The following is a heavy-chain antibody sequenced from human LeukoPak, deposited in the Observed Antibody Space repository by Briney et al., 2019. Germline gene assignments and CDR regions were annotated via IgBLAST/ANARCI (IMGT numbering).Heavy chain of an antibody. CDR3: ARALLSYSSDLGPFDP. CDR1: GFTFSSYS. D-gene: IGHD6-19*01. CDR2: ISSSSSYI. Sequence: GGSLRLSCAASGFTFSSYSMNWVRQAPGKGLEWVSSISSSSSYIYYADSVKGRFTISRDNAKSSLYLQMNSLRAEDTAVYYRARALLSYSSDLGPFDPWGQGTLVTVSS. J-gene: IGHJ5*02. V-gene: IGHV3-21*01.